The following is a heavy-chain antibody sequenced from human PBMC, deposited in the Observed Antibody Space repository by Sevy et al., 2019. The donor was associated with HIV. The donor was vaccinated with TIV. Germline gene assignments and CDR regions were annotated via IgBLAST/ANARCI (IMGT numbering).Heavy chain of an antibody. CDR1: GFTFSDYV. CDR3: ARDADWSLNY. D-gene: IGHD3-9*01. J-gene: IGHJ4*02. Sequence: GGSLRLSCAASGFTFSDYVMHWVRQAPGKGLEWLARISHDTTVNYYADSLKGRFTISRDNSKNTLYLQMNSLRHEDTAVYHCARDADWSLNYWGQGTLVTVSS. CDR2: ISHDTTVN. V-gene: IGHV3-30*04.